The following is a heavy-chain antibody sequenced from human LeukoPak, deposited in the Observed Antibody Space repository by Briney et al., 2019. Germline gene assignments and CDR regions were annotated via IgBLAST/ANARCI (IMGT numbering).Heavy chain of an antibody. CDR2: ITQDGSEN. D-gene: IGHD3-10*01. V-gene: IGHV3-7*01. J-gene: IGHJ4*02. CDR3: ARANYFLDY. CDR1: GFTFSSYW. Sequence: PGGSLRLSCAASGFTFSSYWMSWVRQAPGKGLEWVAYITQDGSENYYVDSVKGRFTISRDSAKNSLYLQMNSLRAEDTAAYYCARANYFLDYWGQGTLVTVSS.